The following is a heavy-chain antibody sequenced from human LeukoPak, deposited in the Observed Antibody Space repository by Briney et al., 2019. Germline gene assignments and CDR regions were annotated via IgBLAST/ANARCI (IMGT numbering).Heavy chain of an antibody. CDR1: GFTFSSYS. J-gene: IGHJ5*02. V-gene: IGHV3-48*01. CDR2: ISSSSSTI. D-gene: IGHD6-13*01. CDR3: ARDQQLDPNWFDP. Sequence: PGGSLRLSCAASGFTFSSYSMNWVRQAPGKGLEWVSYISSSSSTIYYADSVKGRFTISRDNAKNSLYLQMNSLRAEDTAVYYCARDQQLDPNWFDPWGQGTLVTVSS.